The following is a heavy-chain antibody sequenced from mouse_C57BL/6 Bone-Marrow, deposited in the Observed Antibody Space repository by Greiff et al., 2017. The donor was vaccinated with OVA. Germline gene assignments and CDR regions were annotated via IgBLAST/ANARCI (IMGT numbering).Heavy chain of an antibody. CDR1: GFTFSSYG. J-gene: IGHJ2*01. D-gene: IGHD4-1*01. CDR2: ISSGGSYT. V-gene: IGHV5-6*01. CDR3: ARHPGSFDY. Sequence: DVQLQESGGDLVKPGGSLKLSCAASGFTFSSYGMSWVRQTPDKRLEWVATISSGGSYTYYPDSVKGRFTISRDNAKNTLYLQMSSLKSEDTAMYYCARHPGSFDYWGQGTTLTVSS.